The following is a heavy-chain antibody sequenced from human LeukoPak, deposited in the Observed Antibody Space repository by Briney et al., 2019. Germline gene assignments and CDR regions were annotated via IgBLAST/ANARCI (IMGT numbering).Heavy chain of an antibody. CDR3: ALYSSGCSLLDY. J-gene: IGHJ4*02. D-gene: IGHD6-19*01. CDR1: GFTFDDYA. Sequence: PGGSLRLSCAASGFTFDDYAMHWVRQAPGKGLEWVSGISWNSGSTGCADSVKGRFTISRDNAKNSLYLQMNSLRAEDTALYYCALYSSGCSLLDYWGQGTLVTVSS. V-gene: IGHV3-9*01. CDR2: ISWNSGST.